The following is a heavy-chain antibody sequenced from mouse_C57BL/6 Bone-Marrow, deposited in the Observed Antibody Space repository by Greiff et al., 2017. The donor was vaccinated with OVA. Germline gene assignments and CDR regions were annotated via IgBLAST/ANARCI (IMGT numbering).Heavy chain of an antibody. CDR2: ISSGGDYI. J-gene: IGHJ2*01. CDR1: GFTFSSYA. CDR3: TREGDYSNYPDY. Sequence: EVQGVESGEGLVKPGGSLKLSCAASGFTFSSYAMSWVRQTPEKRLEWVAYISSGGDYIYYADTVKGRFTISRDNARNTLYLQMSSLKSEDTAMYYCTREGDYSNYPDYWGQGTTLTVSS. D-gene: IGHD2-5*01. V-gene: IGHV5-9-1*02.